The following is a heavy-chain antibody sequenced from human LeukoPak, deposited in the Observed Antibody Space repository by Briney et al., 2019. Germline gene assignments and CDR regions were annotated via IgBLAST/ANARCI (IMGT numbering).Heavy chain of an antibody. CDR1: GYTFTSYA. V-gene: IGHV1-3*01. CDR2: INAGNGNT. D-gene: IGHD2-2*01. Sequence: ASVKVSCKASGYTFTSYAMHWVRQAPGQRLGWMGWINAGNGNTKYSQKFQGRVTITRDTSASTAYMELSSLRSEDTAVYYCARQYCSSTSCLSHFDYWGQGTLVTVSS. J-gene: IGHJ4*02. CDR3: ARQYCSSTSCLSHFDY.